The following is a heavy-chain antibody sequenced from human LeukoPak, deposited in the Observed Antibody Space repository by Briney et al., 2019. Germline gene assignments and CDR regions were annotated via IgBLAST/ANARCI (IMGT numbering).Heavy chain of an antibody. CDR3: ARDIELSC. J-gene: IGHJ4*02. D-gene: IGHD1-26*01. Sequence: GGSLRLSCAASGFTFSGSAMSWVRQASGRGLEWVSLISASGGNSYYADSVKGRFTVSRDSSKNTLHLQMNSLRAEDTAVYYCARDIELSCWGQGTLVTVSS. V-gene: IGHV3-23*01. CDR2: ISASGGNS. CDR1: GFTFSGSA.